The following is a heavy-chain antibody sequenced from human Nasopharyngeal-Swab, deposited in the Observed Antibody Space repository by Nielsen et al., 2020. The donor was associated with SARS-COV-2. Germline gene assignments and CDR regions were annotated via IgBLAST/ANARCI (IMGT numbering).Heavy chain of an antibody. V-gene: IGHV3-15*01. D-gene: IGHD3-22*01. CDR3: TTLDYYVSSGLSF. Sequence: GGSLRLSCAASGFTFSNAWMSWVRQAPGKGLEWVGRIKSKTDGGTTDYAAPVKGRFTISRDDSKNTLYLQMNSLKTEDTAVYYCTTLDYYVSSGLSFWGQGTLVTVSS. CDR1: GFTFSNAW. J-gene: IGHJ4*02. CDR2: IKSKTDGGTT.